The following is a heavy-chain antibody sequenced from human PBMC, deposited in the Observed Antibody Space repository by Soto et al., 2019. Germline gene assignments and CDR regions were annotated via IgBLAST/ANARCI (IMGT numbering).Heavy chain of an antibody. Sequence: VGSLRLSCAASGFTFSSYGMHWVRQAPGKGLEWVAVISYDGSNKYYADSVKGRFTISRDNSKNTLYLQMNSLRAEDTAVYYCAKDHLPNPTYYFDYWGQGTLVKVSS. J-gene: IGHJ4*02. CDR2: ISYDGSNK. V-gene: IGHV3-30*18. CDR1: GFTFSSYG. CDR3: AKDHLPNPTYYFDY.